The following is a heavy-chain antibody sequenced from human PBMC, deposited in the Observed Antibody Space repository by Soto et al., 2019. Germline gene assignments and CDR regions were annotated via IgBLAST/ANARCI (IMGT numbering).Heavy chain of an antibody. V-gene: IGHV4-59*01. CDR3: ARDQQMGRLDP. CDR2: VYYTGTT. Sequence: QVQLQESGPRLVKPSETLSLTCSVSGGSISSYYWSWIRKPPGKGLEWIGYVYYTGTTKYNPSLMSRLIISVDTSKNQFSLRLNSVTAADTAIYYCARDQQMGRLDPWGQGTLVTVSS. J-gene: IGHJ5*02. CDR1: GGSISSYY. D-gene: IGHD3-10*01.